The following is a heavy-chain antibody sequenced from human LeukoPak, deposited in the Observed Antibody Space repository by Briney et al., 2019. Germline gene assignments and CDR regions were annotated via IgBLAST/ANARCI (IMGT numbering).Heavy chain of an antibody. CDR3: ARVKSGYDSNAFDI. Sequence: ASVKVSCKASGYTFTIYGISWVRQAPGQGLEWMGWISAYNGNTNYAQKLQGRVTMTTDTSTSTAYMELRSLRSDDTAVYYCARVKSGYDSNAFDIWGQGTMVTVSS. D-gene: IGHD5-12*01. J-gene: IGHJ3*02. V-gene: IGHV1-18*01. CDR1: GYTFTIYG. CDR2: ISAYNGNT.